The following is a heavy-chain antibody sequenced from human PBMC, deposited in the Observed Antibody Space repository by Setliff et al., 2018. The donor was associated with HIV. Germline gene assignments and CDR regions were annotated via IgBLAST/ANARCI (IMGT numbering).Heavy chain of an antibody. D-gene: IGHD6-13*01. Sequence: SATLSLTCTVSGGSINSYYWSWIRQPAGKVLEWIGRIYSSGSTNYNPSLKSRVTMSVDTSKNQISLKLSSVTAADTAMYYCARRMAAGTFDYWGQGTLVTVSS. CDR1: GGSINSYY. J-gene: IGHJ4*02. CDR2: IYSSGST. V-gene: IGHV4-4*07. CDR3: ARRMAAGTFDY.